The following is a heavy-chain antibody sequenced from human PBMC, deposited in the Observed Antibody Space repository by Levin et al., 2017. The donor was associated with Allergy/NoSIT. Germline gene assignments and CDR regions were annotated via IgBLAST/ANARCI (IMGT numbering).Heavy chain of an antibody. CDR1: GYTFTSYY. CDR2: INPSGGST. D-gene: IGHD3-3*01. CDR3: ARDRSLFWGGYYGLGRMDV. Sequence: GESLKISCKASGYTFTSYYMHWVRQAPGQGLEWMGIINPSGGSTSYAQKFQGRVTMTRDTSTSTVYMELSSLRSEDTAVYYCARDRSLFWGGYYGLGRMDVWGQGTTVTVSS. J-gene: IGHJ6*02. V-gene: IGHV1-46*01.